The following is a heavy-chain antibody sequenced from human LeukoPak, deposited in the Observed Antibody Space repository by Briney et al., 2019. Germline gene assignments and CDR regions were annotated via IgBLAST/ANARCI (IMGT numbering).Heavy chain of an antibody. CDR1: GGSVSSYY. CDR3: ARAPVPRWVDY. V-gene: IGHV4-59*02. Sequence: SVTLSLTCTVSGGSVSSYYWSWIRQPPGKGLEWIGYIYYSGSTNYNPSLKSRVTISVDTSKNQFSLKLSSVTAADTAVYYCARAPVPRWVDYWGQGTLVTVSS. D-gene: IGHD6-13*01. J-gene: IGHJ4*02. CDR2: IYYSGST.